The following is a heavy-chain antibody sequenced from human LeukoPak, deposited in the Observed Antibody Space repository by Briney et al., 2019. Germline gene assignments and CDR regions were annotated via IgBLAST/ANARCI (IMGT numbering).Heavy chain of an antibody. CDR2: IRQDGDTK. CDR1: GFPFNAYW. J-gene: IGHJ4*02. D-gene: IGHD6-13*01. CDR3: ARSLPYGTTWYGRSDF. V-gene: IGHV3-7*03. Sequence: GGSLRLSCAASGFPFNAYWMTWVRQAPGKGLEWVANIRQDGDTKYYVDSVKGQFTISRDNAMNSLYLQMNNLRAEDTAIYYCARSLPYGTTWYGRSDFWGQGTLVTVSS.